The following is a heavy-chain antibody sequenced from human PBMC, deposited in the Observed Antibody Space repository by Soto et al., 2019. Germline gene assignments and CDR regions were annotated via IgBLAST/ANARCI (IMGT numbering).Heavy chain of an antibody. CDR1: GDSISSRNW. J-gene: IGHJ4*02. Sequence: QVQLQESGPGLVKPSGTLSLICAVSGDSISSRNWWSWVRQPPGKGLEWIGEIYHRGTTNSNPSLKSRVTISVDKSKNQFSLKVTSVTAADTAMYYCARGSSHFDYWGQGTLVTVSS. CDR2: IYHRGTT. V-gene: IGHV4-4*02. CDR3: ARGSSHFDY.